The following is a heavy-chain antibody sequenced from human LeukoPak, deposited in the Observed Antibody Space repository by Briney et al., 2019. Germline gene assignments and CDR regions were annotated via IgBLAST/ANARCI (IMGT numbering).Heavy chain of an antibody. J-gene: IGHJ4*02. Sequence: GSLRLSCAASGFTFSSYSMNWVRQAPGKGLEWVSSISSSSSYIYYADSVRGRFTISRDNAKNSLSLQMNSLRAEDTAVYYCARDRIHSGYDSSFDYWGQGTLVTVSS. CDR3: ARDRIHSGYDSSFDY. CDR2: ISSSSSYI. D-gene: IGHD5-12*01. CDR1: GFTFSSYS. V-gene: IGHV3-21*01.